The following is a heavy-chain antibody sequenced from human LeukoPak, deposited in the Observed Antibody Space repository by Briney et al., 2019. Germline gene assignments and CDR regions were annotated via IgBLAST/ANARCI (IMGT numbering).Heavy chain of an antibody. D-gene: IGHD3-3*01. J-gene: IGHJ4*02. Sequence: SETLSLTCTVSGGSISSYYWSWIRQPAGKGLEWIGRIYTSGSTNYNPSLKSRVTISVDTSKNQFSLKLSSVTAADTAVYYCARVYDFWSGYLTHFDYWGQGTLVTVSS. V-gene: IGHV4-4*07. CDR2: IYTSGST. CDR1: GGSISSYY. CDR3: ARVYDFWSGYLTHFDY.